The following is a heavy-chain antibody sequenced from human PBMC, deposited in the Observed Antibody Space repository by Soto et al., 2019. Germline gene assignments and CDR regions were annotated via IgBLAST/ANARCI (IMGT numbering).Heavy chain of an antibody. CDR1: GFTFSNTW. CDR3: TTLNYGVDV. Sequence: GGSLRLSCAASGFTFSNTWMSWVRQAPGKGLEWVGHIKSKSGGGAADYAAPVKGRFTVSRDDSKNTLYLQMNSLKTEDTAVYYCTTLNYGVDVWGQGTTVTVSS. CDR2: IKSKSGGGAA. V-gene: IGHV3-15*01. J-gene: IGHJ6*02.